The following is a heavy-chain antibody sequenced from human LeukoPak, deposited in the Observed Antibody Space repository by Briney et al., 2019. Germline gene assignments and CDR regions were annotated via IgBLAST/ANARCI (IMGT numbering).Heavy chain of an antibody. CDR2: ISAYNGNT. CDR3: ARVYAYYDILTGYYNPFDY. D-gene: IGHD3-9*01. J-gene: IGHJ4*02. Sequence: GASVKVSCKASGYTFTSYGITWVRPAPGQGLEWMGWISAYNGNTNYAQKLQGRVAMTTDTSTSTAYMELRSLRSDDTAVYYCARVYAYYDILTGYYNPFDYWGQGALVTVSS. CDR1: GYTFTSYG. V-gene: IGHV1-18*04.